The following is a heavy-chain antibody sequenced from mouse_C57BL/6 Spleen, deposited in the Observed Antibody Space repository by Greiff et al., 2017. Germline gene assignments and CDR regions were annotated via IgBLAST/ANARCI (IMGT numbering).Heavy chain of an antibody. Sequence: QVQLQQPGAELVRPGSSVKLSCKASGYTFTSYWMDWVKQRPGQGLEWIGNIYPSDSETHYNQKFKDKATLTVDKSSSTAYMQRSSLTSEDSAVYYCARSDYGSSLYAMDYWGQGTSVTVSS. V-gene: IGHV1-61*01. CDR1: GYTFTSYW. CDR2: IYPSDSET. CDR3: ARSDYGSSLYAMDY. D-gene: IGHD1-1*01. J-gene: IGHJ4*01.